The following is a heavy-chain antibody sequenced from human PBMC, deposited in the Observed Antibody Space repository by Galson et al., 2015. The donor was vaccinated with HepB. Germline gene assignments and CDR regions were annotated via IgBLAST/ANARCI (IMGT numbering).Heavy chain of an antibody. CDR1: GFTFSGST. CDR3: SRRNSWGGITAFDV. J-gene: IGHJ3*01. Sequence: SLRLSCAASGFTFSGSTMHWVRQASGKGLEWVGRIRSKADNYATAYTASVKGRFTISRDDPKNTAYLQMNSLKTEDTAVYCCSRRNSWGGITAFDVWGQGTMVTVPS. D-gene: IGHD3-16*01. V-gene: IGHV3-73*01. CDR2: IRSKADNYAT.